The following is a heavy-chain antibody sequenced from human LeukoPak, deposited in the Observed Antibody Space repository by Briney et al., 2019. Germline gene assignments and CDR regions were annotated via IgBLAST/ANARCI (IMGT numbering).Heavy chain of an antibody. CDR3: ARDRGKSSGWYIDY. CDR2: ISSSSSYA. CDR1: GFTFSSYS. Sequence: PGGSLRLSCAASGFTFSSYSMNWVRQAPGKGLEWVSSISSSSSYAYYADSVKGRFTLSRDNAKNSLYLQMNSLRGEDTAVYYCARDRGKSSGWYIDYWGQGTLVTVSS. J-gene: IGHJ4*02. D-gene: IGHD6-19*01. V-gene: IGHV3-21*01.